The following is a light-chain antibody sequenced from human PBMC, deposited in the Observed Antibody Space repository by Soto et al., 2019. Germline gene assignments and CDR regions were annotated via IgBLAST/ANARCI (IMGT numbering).Light chain of an antibody. Sequence: EIVMTQSPATLSVSPGERATLSCRASRSVGSDLAWYQQKSGQGPRLLIYGASTRATGIPARFSGSGSGTEFTLTISSLQSEDFAVYYCQQYYSWPPITYGPGTKVDFK. V-gene: IGKV3-15*01. CDR1: RSVGSD. J-gene: IGKJ3*01. CDR2: GAS. CDR3: QQYYSWPPIT.